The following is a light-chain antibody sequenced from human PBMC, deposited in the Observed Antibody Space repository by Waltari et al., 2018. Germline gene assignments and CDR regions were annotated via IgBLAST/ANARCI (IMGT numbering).Light chain of an antibody. Sequence: QSALTQPRSVSGSPGQSVTISCTGTSVVNYNSVSWYQQHPGTAPKLVIFEDNKRPSGVPDRCSAFKSANTASLTISGLQADDEAEYYCCTYESRYTCEILFGGGTKLTVL. J-gene: IGLJ3*02. CDR3: CTYESRYTCEIL. CDR2: EDN. V-gene: IGLV2-11*01. CDR1: SVVNYNS.